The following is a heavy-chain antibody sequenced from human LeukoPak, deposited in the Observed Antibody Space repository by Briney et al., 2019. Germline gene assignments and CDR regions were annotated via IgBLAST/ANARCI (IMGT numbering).Heavy chain of an antibody. D-gene: IGHD5-12*01. V-gene: IGHV1-24*01. CDR3: ATAIGYSGYDYFH. CDR1: GGTLNSYG. J-gene: IGHJ4*02. Sequence: ASVKVSCKASGGTLNSYGFSWVRQAPGQGLEWMGGFDPEDGETIYAQKFQGRVTMTEDTSTDTAYMELSSLRSEDTAVYYCATAIGYSGYDYFHWGQGTLVTVSS. CDR2: FDPEDGET.